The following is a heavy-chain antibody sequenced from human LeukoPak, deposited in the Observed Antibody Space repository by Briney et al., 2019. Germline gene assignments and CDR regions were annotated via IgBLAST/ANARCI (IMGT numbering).Heavy chain of an antibody. CDR1: GDTFGTFS. CDR2: LTPLAGTP. D-gene: IGHD3-3*01. V-gene: IGHV1-69*06. CDR3: TKFWSGYYTD. Sequence: ASVKVSCKASGDTFGTFSFNWVRQAPSEGLEWLGGLTPLAGTPNYAQKFQGRLTISADKSTSTVYMELSRLTSEDTAVYFCTKFWSGYYTDWGQGTLVSVSS. J-gene: IGHJ4*02.